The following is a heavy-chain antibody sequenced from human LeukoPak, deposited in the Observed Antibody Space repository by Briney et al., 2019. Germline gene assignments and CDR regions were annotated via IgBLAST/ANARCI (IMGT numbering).Heavy chain of an antibody. J-gene: IGHJ4*02. CDR3: ARLRQDY. CDR1: GFTVSNNY. Sequence: GGSLRLSCAASGFTVSNNYMNWVRQAPGKGLEWVSVIFSGGDTFYADSVQGRFTISRDNSKNTLYLQMNSLRAEDTAVYYCARLRQDYWGQGTLVTVSS. CDR2: IFSGGDT. V-gene: IGHV3-66*04.